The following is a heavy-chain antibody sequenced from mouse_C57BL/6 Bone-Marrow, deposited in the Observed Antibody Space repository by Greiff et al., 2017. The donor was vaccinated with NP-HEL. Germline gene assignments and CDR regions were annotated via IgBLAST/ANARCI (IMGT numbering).Heavy chain of an antibody. CDR1: GYTFTDYN. V-gene: IGHV1-22*01. Sequence: VQLKESGPELVKPGASVKMSCKASGYTFTDYNMHWVKQSHGKSLEWIGYINPNNGGTSYNQKFKGKATLTVNKSSSTAYMELRSLTSEDSAVYYCARFPHYYGSSYWYFDVWGTGTTVTVSS. CDR3: ARFPHYYGSSYWYFDV. CDR2: INPNNGGT. J-gene: IGHJ1*03. D-gene: IGHD1-1*01.